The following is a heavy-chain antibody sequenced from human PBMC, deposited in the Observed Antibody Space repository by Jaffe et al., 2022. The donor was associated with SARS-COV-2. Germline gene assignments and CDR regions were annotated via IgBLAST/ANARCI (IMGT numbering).Heavy chain of an antibody. Sequence: EVQLLESGGGLVQPGGSLRLSCAASGFTFSSYAMNWVRQAPGKGLEWVSKISASGDNTFYPDSVKGRFTISRDNSKNTLYLQMNSLRPEDAAIYYCAKDLITWSNGGGWFDPWGQGTLVTVSS. V-gene: IGHV3-23*01. CDR1: GFTFSSYA. CDR2: ISASGDNT. D-gene: IGHD3-22*01. CDR3: AKDLITWSNGGGWFDP. J-gene: IGHJ5*02.